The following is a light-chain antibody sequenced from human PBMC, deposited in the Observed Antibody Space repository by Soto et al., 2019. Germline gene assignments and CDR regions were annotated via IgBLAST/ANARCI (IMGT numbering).Light chain of an antibody. Sequence: DIVMTQSPLSLPVTPGEPASISCRSSQSLLHSNGSHYLDWFLQKPGQSPQLLIYLVSNRGSGVPDRCSGSGSGTDFTLKLSRVEAEDVGIYYCMQALQTPRTFGPGTKVDL. V-gene: IGKV2-28*01. CDR3: MQALQTPRT. CDR2: LVS. CDR1: QSLLHSNGSHY. J-gene: IGKJ3*01.